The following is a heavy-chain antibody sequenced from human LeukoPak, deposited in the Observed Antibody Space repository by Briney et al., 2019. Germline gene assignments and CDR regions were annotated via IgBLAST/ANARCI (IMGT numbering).Heavy chain of an antibody. Sequence: GASVKVSCKASGYTFTTYAMNWVRQAPGQGLEWMGWINTNTGNPTYAQGFTGRVVFSLDTSVSTAYLQISSLKAEDTAVYYCARDGSYSPRCWFDPWGQGTLVTVSS. V-gene: IGHV7-4-1*02. CDR3: ARDGSYSPRCWFDP. J-gene: IGHJ5*02. D-gene: IGHD1-26*01. CDR2: INTNTGNP. CDR1: GYTFTTYA.